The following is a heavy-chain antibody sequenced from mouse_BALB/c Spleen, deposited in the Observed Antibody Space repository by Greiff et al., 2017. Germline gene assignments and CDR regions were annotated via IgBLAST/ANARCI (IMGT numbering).Heavy chain of an antibody. V-gene: IGHV14-3*02. J-gene: IGHJ1*01. CDR3: ARPTVVADWYFDG. CDR2: IDPANGNT. CDR1: GFNIKDTY. D-gene: IGHD1-1*01. Sequence: VQLQQSGAELVTPGASVKLSCTASGFNIKDTYMHWVKQRPEQGLEWIGRIDPANGNTKYDPKFQGKATITADTSSNTAYLQLSSLTSEDTAVYYCARPTVVADWYFDGWGAGNTGTVSS.